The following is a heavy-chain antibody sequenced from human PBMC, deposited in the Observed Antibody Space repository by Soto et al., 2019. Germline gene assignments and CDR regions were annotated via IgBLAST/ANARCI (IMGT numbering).Heavy chain of an antibody. V-gene: IGHV2-5*02. J-gene: IGHJ4*02. CDR3: AHRDSTGTTTYFDS. D-gene: IGHD1-1*01. CDR1: GFSFTTTRMG. Sequence: QITLKEAGPTLVKPTETLTLTCTFSGFSFTTTRMGVGWTRQPPGKALEWLAIIYWDGESRYNPLLRRRLTPTEDTSKNPVVLTMTNKDPKDTATYYCAHRDSTGTTTYFDSWGQGIPVTVAS. CDR2: IYWDGES.